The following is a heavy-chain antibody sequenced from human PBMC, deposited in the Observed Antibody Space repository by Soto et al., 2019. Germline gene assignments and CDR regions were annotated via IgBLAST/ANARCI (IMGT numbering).Heavy chain of an antibody. V-gene: IGHV1-69*12. CDR3: ARGNHRWRQLWYFDL. Sequence: QVQLVQSGAEVKKPGSSVKVSCKASGGTFSNYPISWVRQAPGQGLEWMGGIIPIFGTTNYAQKFQGRVTITADESTSTAYMELSSLRSEDTAVFYCARGNHRWRQLWYFDLWGRGTLVTVSS. CDR2: IIPIFGTT. CDR1: GGTFSNYP. J-gene: IGHJ2*01. D-gene: IGHD5-12*01.